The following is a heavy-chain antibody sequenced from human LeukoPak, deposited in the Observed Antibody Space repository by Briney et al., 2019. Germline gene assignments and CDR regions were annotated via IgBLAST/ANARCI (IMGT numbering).Heavy chain of an antibody. J-gene: IGHJ6*03. CDR3: ARLRSLDCSGVSCYTGYMDV. Sequence: GGSLRLSCAVSGFTFSSYEMNWVCQAPGKGLEWVSYISSSGSTIYYADSVKGRFTISRDNAKNSLYLQMNSLRAEDTAVYYCARLRSLDCSGVSCYTGYMDVWGKGTTVTVSS. D-gene: IGHD2-15*01. CDR1: GFTFSSYE. V-gene: IGHV3-48*03. CDR2: ISSSGSTI.